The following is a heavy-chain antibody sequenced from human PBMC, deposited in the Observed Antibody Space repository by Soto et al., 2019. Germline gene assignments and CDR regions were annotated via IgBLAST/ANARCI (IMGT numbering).Heavy chain of an antibody. CDR2: INHSGST. CDR3: ARVGYSSSWYRRGAFDI. V-gene: IGHV4-34*01. Sequence: SETLSLTCAVYGGSFSGYYWSWTRQPPRKGLEWMGEINHSGSTNYNPTLKSRVTISVDTSKNQFSLKLTSVTAADTAVYYCARVGYSSSWYRRGAFDIWGQGTMVTVSS. D-gene: IGHD6-13*01. CDR1: GGSFSGYY. J-gene: IGHJ3*02.